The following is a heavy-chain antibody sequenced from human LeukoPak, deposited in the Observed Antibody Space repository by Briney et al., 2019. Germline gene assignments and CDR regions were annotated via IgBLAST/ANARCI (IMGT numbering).Heavy chain of an antibody. Sequence: GGSLRLSCAASGFTFTTYWMSWVRQAPGKGLEWLANIQQDGSERYYVDSVKGRFTISRDNAKNSLYLQMNSLRAEDTALYYCTTRHSVVGATTVSDYWGQGTLVTVSS. J-gene: IGHJ4*02. D-gene: IGHD1-26*01. CDR1: GFTFTTYW. CDR2: IQQDGSER. V-gene: IGHV3-7*03. CDR3: TTRHSVVGATTVSDY.